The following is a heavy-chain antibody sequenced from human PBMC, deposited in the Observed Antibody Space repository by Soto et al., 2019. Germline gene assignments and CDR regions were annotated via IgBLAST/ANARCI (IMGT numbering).Heavy chain of an antibody. CDR3: GRPGSTFSLGNGPDY. D-gene: IGHD2-2*01. CDR2: ISGSGGIT. V-gene: IGHV3-23*01. CDR1: GFTFSNYA. Sequence: EVQLLQSGGGLVRPGGSLRLSCAASGFTFSNYALNWVRQAPGKGLEWVSIISGSGGITHYADSVKGRFTISRDNSRGTLYLQKNNLGGEDTAVYYCGRPGSTFSLGNGPDYWGQGTLVTVSS. J-gene: IGHJ4*02.